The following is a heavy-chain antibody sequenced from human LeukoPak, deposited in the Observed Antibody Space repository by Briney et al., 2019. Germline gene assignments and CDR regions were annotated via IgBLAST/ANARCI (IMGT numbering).Heavy chain of an antibody. V-gene: IGHV3-13*04. Sequence: GGSLRLSCAASGFTVSLYDMHWVGQATGKRLEWVSGIGTVGDTYYADSVKGRFTISRENVKNSLSLQMDSLRAGDTAVYYCTRDLREGTTPDASDIWGQGTMVTVSS. D-gene: IGHD1-7*01. CDR3: TRDLREGTTPDASDI. CDR2: IGTVGDT. CDR1: GFTVSLYD. J-gene: IGHJ3*02.